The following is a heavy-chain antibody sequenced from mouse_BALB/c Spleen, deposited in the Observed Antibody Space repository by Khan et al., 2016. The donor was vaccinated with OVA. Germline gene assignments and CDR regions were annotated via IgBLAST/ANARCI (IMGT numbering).Heavy chain of an antibody. CDR3: ARTKNIVATYIDY. V-gene: IGHV1S81*02. D-gene: IGHD1-1*01. J-gene: IGHJ2*01. Sequence: QVQLKQSGAELVKAGASVKMSCKASGYTFTSYWMHWVKQRLGQGLEWFAETNPTNGRTYYNEKFKSKATLTEDKSSSTAYMLHSGPTFEDSSVYYCARTKNIVATYIDYWGQGTPLTVSS. CDR2: TNPTNGRT. CDR1: GYTFTSYW.